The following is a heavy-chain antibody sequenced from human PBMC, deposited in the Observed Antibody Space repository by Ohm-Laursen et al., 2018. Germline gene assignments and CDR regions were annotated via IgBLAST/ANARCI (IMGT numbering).Heavy chain of an antibody. CDR3: AKKLGETSGHYYDY. Sequence: SLRLSCAASGFTFSSYSTSWVRQAPGKGLEWVSVISADGRTTFSADSVKGRFTISRDNSKNTLSLQMNSLGAEDTAVYFCAKKLGETSGHYYDYWGQGTLVTVSS. J-gene: IGHJ4*02. CDR2: ISADGRTT. V-gene: IGHV3-23*01. CDR1: GFTFSSYS. D-gene: IGHD3-16*01.